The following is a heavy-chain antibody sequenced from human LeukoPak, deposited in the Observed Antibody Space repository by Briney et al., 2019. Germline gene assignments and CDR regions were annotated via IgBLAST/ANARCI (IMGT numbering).Heavy chain of an antibody. CDR3: ARQDLAARPAVGFDY. J-gene: IGHJ4*02. V-gene: IGHV5-51*01. CDR1: GYSFTSYW. D-gene: IGHD6-6*01. Sequence: GESLKISCKGSGYSFTSYWISWVRQMPGKGLEWMGIIYPGDSDTTYSPSFQGQVTISADKSISTAYLQWSSLKASDTAMYYCARQDLAARPAVGFDYWGQGTLVTVSS. CDR2: IYPGDSDT.